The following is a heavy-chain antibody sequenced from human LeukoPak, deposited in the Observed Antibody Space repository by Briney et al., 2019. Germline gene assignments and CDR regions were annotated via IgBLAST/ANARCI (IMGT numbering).Heavy chain of an antibody. V-gene: IGHV5-51*01. D-gene: IGHD3-3*02. CDR2: IYPGDSDT. CDR1: GYSFTSYW. Sequence: GESLKISCKGSGYSFTSYWIGWVRQMPGKGLEWMGIIYPGDSDTRYSPSFQGQVTISADKSISTAYLQWSSLKASDTAMYYCARLPLGDANYYYYYMDVWGKGTTVTVSS. J-gene: IGHJ6*03. CDR3: ARLPLGDANYYYYYMDV.